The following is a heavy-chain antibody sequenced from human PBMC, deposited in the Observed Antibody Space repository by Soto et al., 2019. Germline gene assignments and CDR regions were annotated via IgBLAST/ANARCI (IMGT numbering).Heavy chain of an antibody. V-gene: IGHV3-30*18. CDR1: GFTFSTYG. Sequence: QVQLVESGGGVVQPGRSLRLSCAASGFTFSTYGMHWVRQAPGKGLEWVAVMSYAGSHEFYADSVKGRFSISRDNSRNTLYLQMNSLRPEDTAVYFCAKDWCAPRDLLWDRFHPWGQGTLFTVSS. CDR2: MSYAGSHE. J-gene: IGHJ5*02. D-gene: IGHD3-10*01. CDR3: AKDWCAPRDLLWDRFHP.